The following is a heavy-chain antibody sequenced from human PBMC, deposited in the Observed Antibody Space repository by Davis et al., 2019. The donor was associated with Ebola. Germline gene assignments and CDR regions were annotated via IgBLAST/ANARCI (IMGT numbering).Heavy chain of an antibody. D-gene: IGHD3-9*01. J-gene: IGHJ6*02. CDR3: ARGYDTTGYYYGMDV. V-gene: IGHV4-34*01. CDR1: GGSFTGYY. Sequence: MPSETLSLTCTVYGGSFTGYYWGWIRQPPGKGLEWIGSIYYSGSTYYNPSLKSRVTISVDTSKNQFSLKLSSVTAADTAVYYCARGYDTTGYYYGMDVWGQGTTATVSS. CDR2: IYYSGST.